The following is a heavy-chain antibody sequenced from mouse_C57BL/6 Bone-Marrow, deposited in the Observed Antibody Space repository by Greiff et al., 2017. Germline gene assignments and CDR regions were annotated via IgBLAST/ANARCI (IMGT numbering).Heavy chain of an antibody. Sequence: QVQLQQSGAELVRPGTSVKVSCKASGYAFTNYLIEWVKQRPGQGLEWIGVINPGSGGTNYNEKFKGKATLTADKSSSTAYMQLSSLTSEDSAVYFCARLGDPAMDYWDQGTSVTVSS. D-gene: IGHD3-3*01. J-gene: IGHJ4*01. CDR3: ARLGDPAMDY. V-gene: IGHV1-54*01. CDR1: GYAFTNYL. CDR2: INPGSGGT.